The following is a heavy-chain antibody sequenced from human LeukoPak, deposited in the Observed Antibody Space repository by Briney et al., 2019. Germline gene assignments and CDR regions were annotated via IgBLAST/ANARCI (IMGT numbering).Heavy chain of an antibody. CDR2: IYYSGST. V-gene: IGHV4-59*01. Sequence: PSETLSLTCTVSGGSISSYYWSWIRQPPGKGLEWIGYIYYSGSTNYNPSLKSRVTISVDTSKNQFSPKLSSVTAADTAVYYCARGRGPYYDSSGYYRDAFDIWGQGTMVTVSS. D-gene: IGHD3-22*01. CDR1: GGSISSYY. J-gene: IGHJ3*02. CDR3: ARGRGPYYDSSGYYRDAFDI.